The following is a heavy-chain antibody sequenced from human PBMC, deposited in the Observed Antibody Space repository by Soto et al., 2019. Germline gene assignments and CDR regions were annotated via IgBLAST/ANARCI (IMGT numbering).Heavy chain of an antibody. V-gene: IGHV3-48*02. CDR1: GFMFDSYS. Sequence: GGSLRLSCVASGFMFDSYSMNWVRQAPGKGLEWVSYISPGGDRIYYAESLKGRITISRDNARNSLSLQMNILSDEDTAVYYCTKSAASAGWGVDFGGQGTLVTVPQ. CDR3: TKSAASAGWGVDF. J-gene: IGHJ4*02. D-gene: IGHD6-19*01. CDR2: ISPGGDRI.